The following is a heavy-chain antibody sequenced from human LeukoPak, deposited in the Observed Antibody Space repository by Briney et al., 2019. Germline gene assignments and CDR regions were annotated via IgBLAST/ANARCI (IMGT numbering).Heavy chain of an antibody. CDR3: AREWILGRGGTIRGASWFDP. J-gene: IGHJ5*02. CDR2: IVPILGVV. V-gene: IGHV1-69*04. D-gene: IGHD3-16*01. Sequence: ASVKVSCKASGGTFNSYGVTWVRQAPGQGLEWMGRIVPILGVVSNVQKFQGRVTITADNSTGTAYLELSSLKSDDTAMYYCAREWILGRGGTIRGASWFDPWGQGTLVTVSS. CDR1: GGTFNSYG.